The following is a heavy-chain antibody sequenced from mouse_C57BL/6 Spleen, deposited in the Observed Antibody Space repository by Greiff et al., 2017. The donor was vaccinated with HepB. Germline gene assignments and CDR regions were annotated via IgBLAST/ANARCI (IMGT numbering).Heavy chain of an antibody. V-gene: IGHV1-54*01. CDR1: GYAFTNYL. CDR3: ARKGYYYAMDY. Sequence: QVQLQQSGAELVRPGTSVKVSCKASGYAFTNYLIEWVKQRPGQGLEWIGVINTGSGGTNYNEKFKGKATLTADKSSSTAYMQLSSLSSEVSAVYFCARKGYYYAMDYWGQGTSVTVSS. CDR2: INTGSGGT. J-gene: IGHJ4*01.